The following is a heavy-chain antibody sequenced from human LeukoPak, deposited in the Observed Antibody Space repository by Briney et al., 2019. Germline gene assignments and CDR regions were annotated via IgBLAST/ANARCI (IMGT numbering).Heavy chain of an antibody. CDR1: GGSISSYY. CDR2: ISSSGSTI. D-gene: IGHD3-10*01. J-gene: IGHJ4*02. V-gene: IGHV3-11*01. CDR3: ARKDYDIWFGDFDY. Sequence: LSLTCTVSGGSISSYYWSWIRQAPGKGLEWVSYISSSGSTIYYEDSVKGRFTISRDNAKNSLYLQMNSLRAEDTAVYYCARKDYDIWFGDFDYWGQGTLVTVSS.